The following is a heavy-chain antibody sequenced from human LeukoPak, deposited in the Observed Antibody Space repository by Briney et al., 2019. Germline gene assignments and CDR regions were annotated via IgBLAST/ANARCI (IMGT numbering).Heavy chain of an antibody. D-gene: IGHD5-12*01. CDR1: GGSISSSSYY. Sequence: PSETLSLTCTVSGGSISSSSYYWGWIRQPPGKGLEWIGSIYYSGSTYYNPSLKSRVTISVDTSKNQFSLKLSSVTAADTAVYYCARLYSGYDDTFDYWGQGTLVTVSS. J-gene: IGHJ4*02. CDR3: ARLYSGYDDTFDY. V-gene: IGHV4-39*07. CDR2: IYYSGST.